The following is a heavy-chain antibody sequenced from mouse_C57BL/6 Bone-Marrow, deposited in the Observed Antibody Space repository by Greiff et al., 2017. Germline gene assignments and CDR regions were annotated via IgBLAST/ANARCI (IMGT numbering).Heavy chain of an antibody. CDR2: IYPRSGNT. V-gene: IGHV1-81*01. J-gene: IGHJ3*01. CDR3: ARSNYGNVAWFAY. CDR1: GYTFTSYG. D-gene: IGHD2-1*01. Sequence: LVESGAELARPGASVKLSCKASGYTFTSYGISWVKQRTGQGLEWIGEIYPRSGNTYYNEKFKGKATLTADKSASTAYMELRSLTSEDSAVYCCARSNYGNVAWFAYWGQGTLVTVSA.